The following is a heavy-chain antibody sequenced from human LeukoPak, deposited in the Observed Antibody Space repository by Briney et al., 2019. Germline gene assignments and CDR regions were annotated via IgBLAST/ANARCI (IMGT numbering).Heavy chain of an antibody. D-gene: IGHD6-19*01. CDR2: INPSGGST. CDR3: ARQYSSGWYEYYGLDV. Sequence: ASVKVSCKASGYTFTSYYMHWVRQAPGQGLEWMGIINPSGGSTSYAQKFQGRVTMTTDTSTSTAYMELRSLRSDDTAVYYCARQYSSGWYEYYGLDVWGQGTTVTVSS. V-gene: IGHV1-46*01. J-gene: IGHJ6*02. CDR1: GYTFTSYY.